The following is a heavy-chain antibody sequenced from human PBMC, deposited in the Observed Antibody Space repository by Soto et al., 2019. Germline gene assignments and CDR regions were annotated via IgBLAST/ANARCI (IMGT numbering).Heavy chain of an antibody. Sequence: PGGSLRLSCAASGFTFSSYSMNWVRQAPGKGLEWVSSISSSSSYIYYADSVKGRFTISRDNAKNSLYLQMNSLRAEDTAVYYCARLGGSRAPYYFDYWGQGTLVTVSS. CDR2: ISSSSSYI. CDR1: GFTFSSYS. CDR3: ARLGGSRAPYYFDY. V-gene: IGHV3-21*01. D-gene: IGHD2-15*01. J-gene: IGHJ4*02.